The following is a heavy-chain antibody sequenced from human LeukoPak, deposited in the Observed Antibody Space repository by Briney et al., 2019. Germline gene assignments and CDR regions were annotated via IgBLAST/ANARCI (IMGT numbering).Heavy chain of an antibody. J-gene: IGHJ4*02. CDR2: IIPIFGIA. Sequence: ASVKVSCKASGGTFSSYAISWVRQAPGQGLEWMGRIIPIFGIANYARKFQGRVTITADKSTSTAYMELSSLRSEDTAVYYCARGVVVPAATRTTEPPIWGQGTLVTVSS. CDR1: GGTFSSYA. V-gene: IGHV1-69*04. CDR3: ARGVVVPAATRTTEPPI. D-gene: IGHD2-2*01.